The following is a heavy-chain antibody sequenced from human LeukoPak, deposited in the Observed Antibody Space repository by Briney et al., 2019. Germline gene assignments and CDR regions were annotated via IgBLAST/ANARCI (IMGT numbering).Heavy chain of an antibody. J-gene: IGHJ4*02. D-gene: IGHD1-26*01. V-gene: IGHV4-59*08. Sequence: SETLSLTCTVSGGSISSYYWSWIRQPPGKGLEWIGYIYYSGSTNYNPSLKSRVTISVDTSKNQFSLKLSSVTAADTAVYYCARGAAGGTFPFGYWGQGTLVTVSS. CDR2: IYYSGST. CDR3: ARGAAGGTFPFGY. CDR1: GGSISSYY.